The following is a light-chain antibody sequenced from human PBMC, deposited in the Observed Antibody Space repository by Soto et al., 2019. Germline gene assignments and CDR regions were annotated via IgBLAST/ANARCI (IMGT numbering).Light chain of an antibody. V-gene: IGKV3-15*01. J-gene: IGKJ5*01. CDR2: GAS. CDR1: QSVSSN. CDR3: QQYDNLLPIT. Sequence: EIVMTQSAATLSVSPGERATLSCRASQSVSSNLAWYQQKPGQAPRLLIYGASTRATGIPARFSGSGSGTEFTLTISSLQSEDIATYYCQQYDNLLPITFGQGTRLEIK.